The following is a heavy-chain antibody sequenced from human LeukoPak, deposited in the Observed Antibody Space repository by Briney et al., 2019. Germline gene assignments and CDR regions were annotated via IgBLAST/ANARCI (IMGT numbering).Heavy chain of an antibody. D-gene: IGHD3-9*01. CDR3: ARGPYYDILTGYSNWFDP. Sequence: GGSLRLSCAASGFTFSSSWMSWVRQAPGMGLEWVANIKQDGSEKFYVDSVKGRYTISRDNAKNSLYLQLNSLRAEDTAVYYCARGPYYDILTGYSNWFDPWGQGTLVTVSS. J-gene: IGHJ5*02. CDR2: IKQDGSEK. V-gene: IGHV3-7*03. CDR1: GFTFSSSW.